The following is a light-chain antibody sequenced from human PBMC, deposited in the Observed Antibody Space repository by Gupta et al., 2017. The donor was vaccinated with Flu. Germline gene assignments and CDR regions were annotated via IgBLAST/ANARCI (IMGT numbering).Light chain of an antibody. V-gene: IGLV1-40*01. CDR3: QSYDSSLSGGV. J-gene: IGLJ3*02. CDR2: GNS. Sequence: SVLPQPPSVSGAPGRGVTISCTGSTSNIGAGYDVHWYQHLPGTAPKLLIYGNSNRPSGVPDRFSGSKSGTSASLAITGLQAEDEADYYCQSYDSSLSGGVFGGGTKLTVL. CDR1: TSNIGAGYD.